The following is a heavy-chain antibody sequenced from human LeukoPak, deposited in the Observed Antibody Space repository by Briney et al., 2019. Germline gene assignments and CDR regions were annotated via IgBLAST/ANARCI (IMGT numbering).Heavy chain of an antibody. Sequence: GGSLRLSCSASGFTFSSYAMHWVRQAPGKGLEWVSSISSSSSYIYYADSVKGRFTISRDNAKNSLYLQMNSLRAEDTAVYYCAKSMVRGVITRFDYWGQGTLVTVSS. CDR3: AKSMVRGVITRFDY. D-gene: IGHD3-10*01. J-gene: IGHJ4*02. V-gene: IGHV3-21*01. CDR2: ISSSSSYI. CDR1: GFTFSSYA.